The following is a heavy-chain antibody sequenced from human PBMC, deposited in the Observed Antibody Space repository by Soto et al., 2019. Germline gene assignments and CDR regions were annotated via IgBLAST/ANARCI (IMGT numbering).Heavy chain of an antibody. CDR3: ARAGIYYWSGVFDS. D-gene: IGHD2-8*01. V-gene: IGHV3-33*01. J-gene: IGHJ4*02. CDR2: IRNDGSNE. Sequence: QVQLVESGGGVVQPGRSLRLSCAASGFTFSNYGMHWVRQVPGKGLEWVACIRNDGSNEIYVDSVKVRFTISRDNSKNTLYLQMNSLRDEDTAMYYCARAGIYYWSGVFDSLGQGTLGTVSS. CDR1: GFTFSNYG.